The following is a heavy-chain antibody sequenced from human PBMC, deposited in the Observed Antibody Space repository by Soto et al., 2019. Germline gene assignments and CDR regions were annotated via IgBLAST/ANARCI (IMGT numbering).Heavy chain of an antibody. J-gene: IGHJ6*02. CDR2: IWYDGSNK. Sequence: PVGSLRLSCAASGFTFSSYGMHWVRQAPGKGLEWVAVIWYDGSNKYYADSVKGRFTISRDNSKNTLYLQMNSLRAEDTAVYYCARPGIAAAGTYGYYYGMDVWGQGTTVTVSS. D-gene: IGHD6-13*01. CDR1: GFTFSSYG. CDR3: ARPGIAAAGTYGYYYGMDV. V-gene: IGHV3-33*01.